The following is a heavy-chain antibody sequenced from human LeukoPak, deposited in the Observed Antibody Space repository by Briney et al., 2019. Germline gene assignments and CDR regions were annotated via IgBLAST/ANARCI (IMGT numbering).Heavy chain of an antibody. CDR2: IYSGGST. CDR1: GLTFSQFA. D-gene: IGHD3-16*02. J-gene: IGHJ4*02. V-gene: IGHV3-53*01. Sequence: GGSLRLSCAASGLTFSQFAMSWVRQAPGKGLEWVSVIYSGGSTYYADSVKGRFTISRDNSKNTLYLRMNSLRAEDTAVYYCARDSPYDYVWGSYRPFDYWGQGTLVTVSS. CDR3: ARDSPYDYVWGSYRPFDY.